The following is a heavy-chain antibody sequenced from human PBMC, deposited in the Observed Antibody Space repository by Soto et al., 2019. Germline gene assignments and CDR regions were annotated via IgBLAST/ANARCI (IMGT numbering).Heavy chain of an antibody. J-gene: IGHJ4*02. CDR1: GFTFDDYA. CDR2: ISWNGDAT. V-gene: IGHV3-9*01. D-gene: IGHD3-10*01. CDR3: ANLPLYGSGFDC. Sequence: DVQLVESGGGLVQPGRSLRLSCAASGFTFDDYAIHWVRQAPGKGLEWVSGISWNGDATGYADSVQGRFIISRDNAKNSLYLPMNSLRNEDTAIYYCANLPLYGSGFDCWGQGTLVTVSS.